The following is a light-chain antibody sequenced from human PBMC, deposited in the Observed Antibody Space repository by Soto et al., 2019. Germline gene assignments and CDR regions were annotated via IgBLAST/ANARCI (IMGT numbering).Light chain of an antibody. CDR2: DAT. CDR3: QQRSNWPP. Sequence: EIVLTQSPATLSLSPGQRATLSCRASQSLSFYLTWYQHKPAQAPRLLIYDATNRATVILARFRGSGYGTDVIITISSLEPDDFAVYSCQQRSNWPPFGQGTRLETK. V-gene: IGKV3-11*01. CDR1: QSLSFY. J-gene: IGKJ5*01.